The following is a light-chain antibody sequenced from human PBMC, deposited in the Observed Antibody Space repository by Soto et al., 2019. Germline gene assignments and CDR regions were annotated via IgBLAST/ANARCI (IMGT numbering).Light chain of an antibody. CDR2: DAS. Sequence: DIQMTQSPSSLAASVGARGTITCQASQDISNYLNWYQQKPGXAPXXLIYDASNLETGVPSRFSGIGSGTDFTFTISSLQPEDIATYDCQQYDNLASFGGGTKVDIK. J-gene: IGKJ4*01. CDR3: QQYDNLAS. V-gene: IGKV1-33*01. CDR1: QDISNY.